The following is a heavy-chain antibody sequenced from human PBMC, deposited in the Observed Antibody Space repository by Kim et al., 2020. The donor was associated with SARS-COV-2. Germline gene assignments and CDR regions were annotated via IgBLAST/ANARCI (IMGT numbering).Heavy chain of an antibody. CDR1: GFTFSSYA. J-gene: IGHJ3*02. CDR3: ATPSDTDAFDI. D-gene: IGHD3-22*01. V-gene: IGHV3-30-3*01. Sequence: GGSLRLSCAASGFTFSSYAMHWVRQAPGKGLEWVAVISYDGSNKYYADSVKGRFTISRDNSKNTLYLQMNSLRAEDTAVYYCATPSDTDAFDIWGQGTMV. CDR2: ISYDGSNK.